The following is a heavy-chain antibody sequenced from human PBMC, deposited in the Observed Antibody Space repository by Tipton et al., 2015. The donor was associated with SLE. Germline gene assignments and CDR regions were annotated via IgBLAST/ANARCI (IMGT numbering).Heavy chain of an antibody. D-gene: IGHD3-10*01. CDR2: IYHSGTT. J-gene: IGHJ5*02. Sequence: LRLSCTVSGFSISSGYYWGWIRQPPGKGLEWIGTIYHSGTTYYRSSLKSRVTISVDTSKNQFSLKLNSVTAADTAVYYCARDLYPSSANNCFDPWGQGTLVTVSS. V-gene: IGHV4-38-2*02. CDR1: GFSISSGYY. CDR3: ARDLYPSSANNCFDP.